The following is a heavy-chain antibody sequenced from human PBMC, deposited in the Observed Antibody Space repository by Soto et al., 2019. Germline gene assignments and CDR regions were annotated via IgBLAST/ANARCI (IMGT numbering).Heavy chain of an antibody. D-gene: IGHD3-16*01. CDR3: AHLTGDYVWSRGRQRSFDI. J-gene: IGHJ3*02. CDR2: IKSKTDGGTT. V-gene: IGHV3-15*07. CDR1: GFTFSNAW. Sequence: PGGSLRLSCAASGFTFSNAWMNWVRQAPGKGLEWVGRIKSKTDGGTTEYAASVKGRSTISRDDSKNSLYLQMNSLKTEDTAVYYCAHLTGDYVWSRGRQRSFDIWGQGTMVTVSS.